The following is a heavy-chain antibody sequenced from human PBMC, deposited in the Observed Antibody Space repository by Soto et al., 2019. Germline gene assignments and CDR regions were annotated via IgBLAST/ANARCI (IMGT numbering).Heavy chain of an antibody. D-gene: IGHD6-13*01. CDR3: AKKRYSSSWDYYYYYMDV. CDR1: GFTFSSYA. J-gene: IGHJ6*03. CDR2: ISGSGGST. Sequence: GGSLRLSCAASGFTFSSYAMSWVRQAPGKGLEWVSAISGSGGSTYYADSVKGRFTISRDNSKNTLYLQMNSLRAEDTAVYYCAKKRYSSSWDYYYYYMDVWGKGTTVTVSS. V-gene: IGHV3-23*01.